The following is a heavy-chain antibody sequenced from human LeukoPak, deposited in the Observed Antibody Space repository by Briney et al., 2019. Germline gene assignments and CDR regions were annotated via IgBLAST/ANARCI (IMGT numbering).Heavy chain of an antibody. V-gene: IGHV3-23*01. J-gene: IGHJ4*02. CDR2: ISGSGGST. Sequence: QPGGFLRLSCAASGFTFTNYAKTWVRQAPGKGLEWVSSISGSGGSTYYADSVKGRFTISRDTSKNMLFLEMNSLRAEDTAVYYCAKAGVGGTKYFFDFWGQGTLVTVSS. CDR3: AKAGVGGTKYFFDF. D-gene: IGHD1-26*01. CDR1: GFTFTNYA.